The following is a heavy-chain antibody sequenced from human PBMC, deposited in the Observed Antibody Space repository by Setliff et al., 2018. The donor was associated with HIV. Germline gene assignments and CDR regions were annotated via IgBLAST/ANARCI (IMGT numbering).Heavy chain of an antibody. CDR2: INWNSARI. CDR1: GSKFEYYG. J-gene: IGHJ6*03. V-gene: IGHV3-20*04. Sequence: GGSLSLSCGISGSKFEYYGMSWVRQVPGQGMGWVSGINWNSARIGYADAVKARFPISRHNAKNSVYLQMNSLRVEDTALYYCARDFEGRGTESYLGYYYYYMDVWGKGTTVNVSS. D-gene: IGHD3-10*01. CDR3: ARDFEGRGTESYLGYYYYYMDV.